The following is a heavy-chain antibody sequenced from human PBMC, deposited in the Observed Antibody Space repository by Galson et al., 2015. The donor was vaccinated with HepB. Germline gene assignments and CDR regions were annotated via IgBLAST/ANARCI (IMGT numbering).Heavy chain of an antibody. Sequence: SLRLSCAASGFTFSNYGMSWVRQGPGKGLEWVSGVTNSGGSKYSADSVKGRFTISTDNSKNTLYPQMNSLRAEDTAVYYCAKWGVPTFQYYMDVWGKGTTVIVSS. CDR2: VTNSGGSK. CDR1: GFTFSNYG. J-gene: IGHJ6*03. CDR3: AKWGVPTFQYYMDV. D-gene: IGHD4/OR15-4a*01. V-gene: IGHV3-23*01.